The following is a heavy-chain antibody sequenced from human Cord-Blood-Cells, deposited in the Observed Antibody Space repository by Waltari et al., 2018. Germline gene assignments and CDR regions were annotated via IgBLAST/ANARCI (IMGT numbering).Heavy chain of an antibody. CDR1: DVPFSGYY. J-gene: IGHJ3*02. D-gene: IGHD1-26*01. CDR2: IHHSGGT. CDR3: ARGRSWDGAFDI. Sequence: QVQLQQWRAGLLKPSETLSLTCAVYDVPFSGYYWSWIRQPPGKGLEWIGEIHHSGGTNYNPSLKSRVTISVDTSKNQFSLKLSSVTAADTAVYYCARGRSWDGAFDIWGQGTMVTDSS. V-gene: IGHV4-34*01.